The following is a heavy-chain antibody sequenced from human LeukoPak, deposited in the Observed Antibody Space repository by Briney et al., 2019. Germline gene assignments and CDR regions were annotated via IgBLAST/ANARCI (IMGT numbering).Heavy chain of an antibody. Sequence: SETLSLTCTVSGGSISGYYWSWVRQPPGKGLEWIGYIYYSGSTNYNPSLKSRVTILVDTSKNQFSLKLSSVTAADTAVYYCARLLGDYYDSSGYSFDPWGQGTLVTVSS. J-gene: IGHJ5*02. CDR3: ARLLGDYYDSSGYSFDP. V-gene: IGHV4-59*08. CDR1: GGSISGYY. D-gene: IGHD3-22*01. CDR2: IYYSGST.